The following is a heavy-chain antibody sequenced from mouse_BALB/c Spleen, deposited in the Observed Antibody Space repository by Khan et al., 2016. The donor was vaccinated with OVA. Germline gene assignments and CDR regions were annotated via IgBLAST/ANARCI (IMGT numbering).Heavy chain of an antibody. D-gene: IGHD1-1*01. CDR1: GYSITSNYA. V-gene: IGHV3-2*02. Sequence: EVQLQESGPGLVKPSQSLSLTCTVTGYSITSNYAWNWIRQFPGNKLEWMGYISYSGSTSYNPSPKSRIFITRDTSKNQFFLQVNAVTTEDTATYDCARGNYYGYAMDYRGQGTSVTVSS. CDR3: ARGNYYGYAMDY. CDR2: ISYSGST. J-gene: IGHJ4*01.